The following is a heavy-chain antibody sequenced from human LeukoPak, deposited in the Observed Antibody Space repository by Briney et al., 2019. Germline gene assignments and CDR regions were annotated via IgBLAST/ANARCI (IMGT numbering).Heavy chain of an antibody. V-gene: IGHV3-30*02. CDR2: IRYDGSNK. CDR1: GFSFSNSG. Sequence: GGSLRLSCAASGFSFSNSGMHWVRQAPGKGLEWVAFIRYDGSNKYYADSVKGRFTISRDNSKNTLYLQMNSLRAEDTAVYHCAKSYYGSGSPPLDYWGQGTLVTVSS. D-gene: IGHD3-10*01. J-gene: IGHJ4*02. CDR3: AKSYYGSGSPPLDY.